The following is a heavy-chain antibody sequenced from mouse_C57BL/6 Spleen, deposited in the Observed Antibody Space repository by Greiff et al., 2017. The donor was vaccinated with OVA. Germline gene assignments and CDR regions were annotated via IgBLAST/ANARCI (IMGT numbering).Heavy chain of an antibody. Sequence: DVQLQQSGPELVKPGASVKISCKASGYTFTDYYMNWVKQSHGKSLEWIGDINPNNGGTSYNQKFKGKATLTVDKSSSTAYMELRSLTSEDSAVYYCARWGSPGAMDYWGQGTSVTVSS. CDR2: INPNNGGT. CDR3: ARWGSPGAMDY. J-gene: IGHJ4*01. CDR1: GYTFTDYY. V-gene: IGHV1-26*01.